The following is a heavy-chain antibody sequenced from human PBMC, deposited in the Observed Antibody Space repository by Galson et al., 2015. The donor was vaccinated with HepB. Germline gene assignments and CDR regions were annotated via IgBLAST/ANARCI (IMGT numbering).Heavy chain of an antibody. V-gene: IGHV3-33*01. D-gene: IGHD4-23*01. CDR2: IWYDGSNK. CDR1: GFTFSSYG. Sequence: SLRLSCAASGFTFSSYGMHWVRQAPGKGLEWVAVIWYDGSNKYYADSVKGRFTISRDNSKNTLYLQMNSLRAEDTAVYYCARQPRWGPRHFDYWGQGTLVTVSS. J-gene: IGHJ4*02. CDR3: ARQPRWGPRHFDY.